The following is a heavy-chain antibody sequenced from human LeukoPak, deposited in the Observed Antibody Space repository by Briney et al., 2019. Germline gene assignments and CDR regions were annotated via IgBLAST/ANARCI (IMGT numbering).Heavy chain of an antibody. J-gene: IGHJ4*02. V-gene: IGHV3-48*03. CDR2: ISSSGNTI. Sequence: GGSLRLSCAASGFTFSSYEMNWVRQAPGKGLEWVSYISSSGNTIYYADSVKGRFTISRDNAKNSLYLQMNSLRAEDTAVYYCAGEALALNYWGQGTLVTVSS. CDR3: AGEALALNY. CDR1: GFTFSSYE.